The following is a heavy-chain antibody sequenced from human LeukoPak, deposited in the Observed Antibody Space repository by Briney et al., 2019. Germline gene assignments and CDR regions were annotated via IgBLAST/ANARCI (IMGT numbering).Heavy chain of an antibody. CDR3: AGYDPRFPSGNYYYYGMDV. D-gene: IGHD1-14*01. J-gene: IGHJ6*02. Sequence: PSETLSLTCAVYGGSFSGYYWSWVRQAPGKGLEWVSAISGSGGSTYYADSVKGRFTISRDNSKNTLYLQMNSLRAEDTAVYYCAGYDPRFPSGNYYYYGMDVWGQGTTVTVSS. CDR2: ISGSGGST. V-gene: IGHV3-23*01. CDR1: GGSFSGYY.